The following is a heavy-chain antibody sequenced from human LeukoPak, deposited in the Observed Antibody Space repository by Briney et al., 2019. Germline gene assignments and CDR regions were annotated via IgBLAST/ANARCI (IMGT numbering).Heavy chain of an antibody. CDR2: ISSSSSYI. CDR3: ARVGSDFWSGYHFDY. Sequence: GGSLRLSCAASGFTFSSYSMNWVRQAPGKGLEWVSSISSSSSYIYYADSVKGRFTISRDNAKNSLYPQMNSLRAEDTAVYYCARVGSDFWSGYHFDYWGQGTLVTVSS. V-gene: IGHV3-21*01. J-gene: IGHJ4*02. D-gene: IGHD3-3*01. CDR1: GFTFSSYS.